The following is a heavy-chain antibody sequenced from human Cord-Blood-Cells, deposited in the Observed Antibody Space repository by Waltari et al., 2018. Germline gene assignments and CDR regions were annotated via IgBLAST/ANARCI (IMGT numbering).Heavy chain of an antibody. CDR1: GGSFSGYY. D-gene: IGHD1-26*01. CDR3: ARLGIVGATTYYFDY. J-gene: IGHJ4*02. Sequence: QVQLQQWGAGLLKPSETLSLTCAVYGGSFSGYYWSWIRQPPGKGLEWIGEINHSASTNSNPSLKSRVTISVDTSKNQFSLKLSSVTAADTAVYYCARLGIVGATTYYFDYWGQGTLVTVSS. V-gene: IGHV4-34*01. CDR2: INHSAST.